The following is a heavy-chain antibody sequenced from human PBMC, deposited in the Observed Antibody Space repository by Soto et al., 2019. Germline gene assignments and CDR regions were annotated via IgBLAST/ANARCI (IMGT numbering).Heavy chain of an antibody. CDR2: ISSNGVGT. D-gene: IGHD6-6*01. J-gene: IGHJ6*03. V-gene: IGHV3-64*01. CDR3: ARRARPDFYYMDV. CDR1: GFTLSGYA. Sequence: GGSLILSCAASGFTLSGYAMDWVRQAPGKGLEYVSGISSNGVGTYYANSVQGRFTISRDNSKNTVCLQMGSLRPEDMAVYYCARRARPDFYYMDVWGKGTTVTVSS.